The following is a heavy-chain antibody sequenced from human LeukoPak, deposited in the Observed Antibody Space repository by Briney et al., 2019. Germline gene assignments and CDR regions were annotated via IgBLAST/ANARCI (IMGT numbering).Heavy chain of an antibody. CDR2: ISGSGGNT. V-gene: IGHV3-23*01. Sequence: PGGSLRLSCAASGFTFSSYAMSWVRQAPGKGLEWVSAISGSGGNTYYAASVKGRFTISRDNSKNTLYLQMNSLRAEDTAVYYCAKRRPGAMVRGAHFDYWGQGILVTVSS. J-gene: IGHJ4*02. CDR3: AKRRPGAMVRGAHFDY. CDR1: GFTFSSYA. D-gene: IGHD3-10*01.